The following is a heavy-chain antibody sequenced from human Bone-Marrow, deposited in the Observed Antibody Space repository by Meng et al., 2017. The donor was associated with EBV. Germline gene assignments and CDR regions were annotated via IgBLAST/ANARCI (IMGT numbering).Heavy chain of an antibody. CDR1: GYTFTSYG. CDR2: ISAYNGNT. Sequence: VQLVQSGAEGTKPGRSVKVSCKAYGYTFTSYGISWVRQAPGQGLEWMGWISAYNGNTNYAQKLQGRVTMTTDTSTSTAYMELRSLRSDDTAVYYCARLRIVGATSHYFDYWGQGTLVTVSS. V-gene: IGHV1-18*01. CDR3: ARLRIVGATSHYFDY. D-gene: IGHD1-26*01. J-gene: IGHJ4*02.